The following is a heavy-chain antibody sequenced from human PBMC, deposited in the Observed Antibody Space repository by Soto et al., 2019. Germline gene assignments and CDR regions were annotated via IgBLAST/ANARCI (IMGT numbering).Heavy chain of an antibody. V-gene: IGHV3-30-3*01. J-gene: IGHJ4*02. CDR2: ISYDGSNK. Sequence: GALRLSCAASGFTCSSCSMHWVRQAPGEGLEWVAVISYDGSNKYYADSVKGRFTISRDNSKNTLYLQMNSLRAEDTAVYYCARDKRDLRFLEWSYYFDYWGQGTPVTVSS. D-gene: IGHD3-3*01. CDR3: ARDKRDLRFLEWSYYFDY. CDR1: GFTCSSCS.